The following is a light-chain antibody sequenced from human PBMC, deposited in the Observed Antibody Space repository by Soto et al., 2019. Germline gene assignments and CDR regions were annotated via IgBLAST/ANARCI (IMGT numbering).Light chain of an antibody. Sequence: EIVLTQSPGTLPLSPGEGATLSCRASESVRGDYIAWYQQKPGQAPRLLIYGASIRTSGIPDRFSGSGSGTDFTLNIDSLEPEDLAVYYCQQYGGSHQTFGPGTKVEI. J-gene: IGKJ1*01. CDR1: ESVRGDY. CDR3: QQYGGSHQT. CDR2: GAS. V-gene: IGKV3-20*01.